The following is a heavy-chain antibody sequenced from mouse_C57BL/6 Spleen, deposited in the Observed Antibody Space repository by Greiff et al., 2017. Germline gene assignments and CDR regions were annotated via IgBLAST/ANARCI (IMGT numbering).Heavy chain of an antibody. CDR1: GYTFTSYW. CDR2: IDPSDSYT. V-gene: IGHV1-50*01. D-gene: IGHD1-1*01. Sequence: QVQLQQPGAELVKPGASVKLSCKASGYTFTSYWMQWVKQRPGQGLEWIGEIDPSDSYTNYNQKFKGKATLTVDTSSSTAYMQLSSLTSEDSAVYYGARGAYYGSSYGYWYIDVWGTGTTVTVSS. CDR3: ARGAYYGSSYGYWYIDV. J-gene: IGHJ1*03.